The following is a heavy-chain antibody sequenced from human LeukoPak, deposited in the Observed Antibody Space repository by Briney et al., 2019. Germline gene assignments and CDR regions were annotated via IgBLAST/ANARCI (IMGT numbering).Heavy chain of an antibody. V-gene: IGHV3-23*01. D-gene: IGHD4-17*01. Sequence: GGSLRLSCAASGLTFSRQDINWVRQASGKGLEWVSGISGSGSSIYYADSAKGRFTISRDNPQHTLYLQMNSVRSEDTGLYRCAKPKEAYGRVVFEIWGQETMVTVSS. CDR2: ISGSGSSI. CDR1: GLTFSRQD. J-gene: IGHJ3*02. CDR3: AKPKEAYGRVVFEI.